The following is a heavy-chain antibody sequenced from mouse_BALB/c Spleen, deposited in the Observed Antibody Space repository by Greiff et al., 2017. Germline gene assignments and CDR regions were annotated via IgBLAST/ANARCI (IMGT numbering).Heavy chain of an antibody. CDR1: GYTFTSYW. D-gene: IGHD4-1*01. CDR2: INPSTGYT. V-gene: IGHV1-7*01. J-gene: IGHJ4*01. Sequence: QVQLQQSGAELAKPGASVKMSCKASGYTFTSYWMHWVKQRPGQGLEWIGYINPSTGYTEYNQKFKDKATLTADKSSSTAYMQLSSLTSEDSAVYYCARRSLGRAMDDWGQGTSVTVSS. CDR3: ARRSLGRAMDD.